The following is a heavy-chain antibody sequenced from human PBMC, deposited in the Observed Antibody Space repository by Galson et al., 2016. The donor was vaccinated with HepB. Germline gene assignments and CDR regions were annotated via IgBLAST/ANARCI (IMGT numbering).Heavy chain of an antibody. Sequence: SVKVSCKASGYTFTNYAMHWVRQAPGQRLEWMGWINAGNGNTKYSQKFKDRVTITRDTSATTVYMHLTTVTSEDTALYFCARDAMGATKYFDYWGQGTLITVS. D-gene: IGHD5-12*01. J-gene: IGHJ4*02. V-gene: IGHV1-3*01. CDR2: INAGNGNT. CDR3: ARDAMGATKYFDY. CDR1: GYTFTNYA.